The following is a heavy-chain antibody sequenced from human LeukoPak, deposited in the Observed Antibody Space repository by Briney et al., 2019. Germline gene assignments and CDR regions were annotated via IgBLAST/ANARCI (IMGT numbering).Heavy chain of an antibody. J-gene: IGHJ4*02. CDR2: INHSGST. CDR1: GGSSSGYY. V-gene: IGHV4-34*01. CDR3: ARRYCSSTSCWKNRGYYFDY. D-gene: IGHD2-2*01. Sequence: SETLSLTCAVYGGSSSGYYWSWIRQPPGKGLEWIGEINHSGSTNYNPSLKSRVTISVDTSKNQFSLKLSSVTAADTAVYYCARRYCSSTSCWKNRGYYFDYWGQGTLVTVSS.